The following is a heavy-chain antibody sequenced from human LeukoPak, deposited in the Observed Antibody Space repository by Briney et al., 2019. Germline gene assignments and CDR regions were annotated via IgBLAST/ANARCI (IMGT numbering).Heavy chain of an antibody. CDR1: GGSFSGYF. V-gene: IGHV4-34*01. D-gene: IGHD3-22*01. CDR2: INHSGST. CDR3: ARVTFTMIVVVNTEPYFDY. J-gene: IGHJ4*02. Sequence: SETLSLTCVVYGGSFSGYFWSWIRQPPGKGLEWIGLINHSGSTNYNTTLKSRVTISVDTSKNQFSLKLSSVTAADTAVYYCARVTFTMIVVVNTEPYFDYWGQGTLVTVSS.